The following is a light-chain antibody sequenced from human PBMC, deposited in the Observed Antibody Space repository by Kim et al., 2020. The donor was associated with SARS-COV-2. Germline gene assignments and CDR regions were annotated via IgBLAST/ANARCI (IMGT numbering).Light chain of an antibody. CDR2: QDS. CDR3: QAWDNNTVV. Sequence: GSPGQTAGSTCSGDKLGNEDACWYQQKPGQSPVVVIYQDSKRPSGIPERFSGSNSGNTVTLTISGTQAMDEADYYCQAWDNNTVVFGGGTQLTVL. J-gene: IGLJ2*01. CDR1: KLGNED. V-gene: IGLV3-1*01.